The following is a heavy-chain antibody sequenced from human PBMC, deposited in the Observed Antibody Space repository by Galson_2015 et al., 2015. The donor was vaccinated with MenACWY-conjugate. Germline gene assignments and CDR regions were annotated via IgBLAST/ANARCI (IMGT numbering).Heavy chain of an antibody. CDR1: GFTFSSYA. CDR2: ITKDATGR. D-gene: IGHD3-16*01. CDR3: AREAEAMGDWYFDL. V-gene: IGHV3-23*03. J-gene: IGHJ2*01. Sequence: SLRLSCAASGFTFSSYAMSWVRQAPGRGPEWVSRITKDATGRMYAESVKGRFTISRDNAKDALFLQMNSLRVDDTAVYYCAREAEAMGDWYFDLWGRGTLVTVSS.